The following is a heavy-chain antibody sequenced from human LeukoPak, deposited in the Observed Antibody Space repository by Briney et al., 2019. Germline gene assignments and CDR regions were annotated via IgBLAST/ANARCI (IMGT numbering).Heavy chain of an antibody. CDR1: GFTFGSYA. V-gene: IGHV3-23*01. CDR2: NSPNADRT. J-gene: IGHJ4*02. CDR3: AIMHGYYDGSGYWVQ. D-gene: IGHD3-22*01. Sequence: QSGGSLRLSCAASGFTFGSYAMSWVRQAPGKGLEWVSFNSPNADRTSKADSVEGRFTISRDNPRNTLYLQMSSLRDDDTAVYYCAIMHGYYDGSGYWVQWGQGTLVTVSS.